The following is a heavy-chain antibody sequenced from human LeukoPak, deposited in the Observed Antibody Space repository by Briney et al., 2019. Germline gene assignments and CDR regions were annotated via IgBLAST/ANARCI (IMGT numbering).Heavy chain of an antibody. D-gene: IGHD3-22*01. CDR1: GYTLTELS. V-gene: IGHV1-24*01. CDR2: FDPEDGET. CDR3: ATARLDNYYDSSGYLY. J-gene: IGHJ4*02. Sequence: ASVKVSCKVSGYTLTELSMHWVRQAPGKGLEWMGGFDPEDGETIYAQKFQGRVTMTEDTSTDTAYMELSSLRSEDTAAYYCATARLDNYYDSSGYLYWGQGTLVTVSS.